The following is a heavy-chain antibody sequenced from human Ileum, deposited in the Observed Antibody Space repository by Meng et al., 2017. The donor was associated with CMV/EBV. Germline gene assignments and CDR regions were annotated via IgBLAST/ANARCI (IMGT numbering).Heavy chain of an antibody. J-gene: IGHJ4*02. Sequence: ASVTVSCKASGYTFKNYPIHWVRQAPGHRPQWMGCSHVDSSRTQYSQAFQGRVTLTRDTSASTAYMELSSLTSEDMGVYYCLRGRDSGSWLFDYWGQGSLVTVSS. CDR2: SHVDSSRT. CDR1: GYTFKNYP. V-gene: IGHV1-3*02. D-gene: IGHD6-13*01. CDR3: LRGRDSGSWLFDY.